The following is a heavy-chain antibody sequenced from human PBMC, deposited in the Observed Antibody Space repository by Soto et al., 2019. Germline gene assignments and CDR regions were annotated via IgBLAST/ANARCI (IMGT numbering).Heavy chain of an antibody. J-gene: IGHJ6*02. D-gene: IGHD3-10*01. Sequence: GGSLRLSCAASGFTFSSYSMNWVRQAPGKGLEWVSSISSSSSYIYYADSVKGRFTISRDNAKNSLYLQMNSLRAEDTAVYYCARDLGVRGYGMDVWGQGTTVTVSS. CDR3: ARDLGVRGYGMDV. V-gene: IGHV3-21*01. CDR2: ISSSSSYI. CDR1: GFTFSSYS.